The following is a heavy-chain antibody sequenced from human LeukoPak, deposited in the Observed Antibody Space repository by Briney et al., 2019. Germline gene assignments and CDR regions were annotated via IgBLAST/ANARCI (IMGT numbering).Heavy chain of an antibody. J-gene: IGHJ6*03. V-gene: IGHV3-73*01. D-gene: IGHD2-15*01. CDR2: IRSKASNYSY. CDR3: TSVVRRGNTPIGGTSNYYYYYYMDV. Sequence: SGGSLRLSCAASGFTFSGSGMHWVRQASGKGLEWVGRIRSKASNYSYAYAASVKVRFTIASYESKNTAYLQMNSLKTEDTAVYYCTSVVRRGNTPIGGTSNYYYYYYMDVWGKGTTVTVSS. CDR1: GFTFSGSG.